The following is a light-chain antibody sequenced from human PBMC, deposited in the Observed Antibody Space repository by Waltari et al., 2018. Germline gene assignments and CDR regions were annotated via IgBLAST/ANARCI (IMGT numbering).Light chain of an antibody. V-gene: IGKV2-28*01. CDR1: QSLLHSNGYNY. J-gene: IGKJ3*01. CDR3: VHALQTPGVFT. Sequence: DIVMTQSPLSLPVTPGEPASISCRSSQSLLHSNGYNYLDWYLQKPGQSPQLLIYLGSNRGSGVPERFSGSGSGTDFKLNSSRVTGESVGVYDFVHALQTPGVFTFGPGTKVDIK. CDR2: LGS.